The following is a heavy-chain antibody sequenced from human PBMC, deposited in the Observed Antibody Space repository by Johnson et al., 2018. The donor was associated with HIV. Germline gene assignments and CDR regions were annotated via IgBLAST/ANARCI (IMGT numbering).Heavy chain of an antibody. CDR1: GFTFSDYA. J-gene: IGHJ3*01. CDR3: ARGADSDAFDV. Sequence: QVQLLESGGGVVQPGRSLTLSCLGSGFTFSDYAIHWVRQAPGKGLEWVAVISDDVTNKYYADSVKGRFTISRDNSENTLYLQMNSLRTEDTAVYYCARGADSDAFDVWGQGTMVTVSS. D-gene: IGHD2-21*02. V-gene: IGHV3-30-3*01. CDR2: ISDDVTNK.